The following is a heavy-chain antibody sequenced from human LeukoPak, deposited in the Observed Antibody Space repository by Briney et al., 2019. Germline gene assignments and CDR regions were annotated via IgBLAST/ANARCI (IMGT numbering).Heavy chain of an antibody. V-gene: IGHV3-30*18. Sequence: GGSLRLSCAASGFPFSRYGMHWVRQAPGKGLEGVAVVSLEGSNKYYADSVKGRFTISRDNSKNTLSLQMNSLRAEDTAVYYCAKDMGYYYGSGSYPPENDYWGQGTLVTVSS. CDR3: AKDMGYYYGSGSYPPENDY. D-gene: IGHD3-10*01. CDR2: VSLEGSNK. CDR1: GFPFSRYG. J-gene: IGHJ4*02.